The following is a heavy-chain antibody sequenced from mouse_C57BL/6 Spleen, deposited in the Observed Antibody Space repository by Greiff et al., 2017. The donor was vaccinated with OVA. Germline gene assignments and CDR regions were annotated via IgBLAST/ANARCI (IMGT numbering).Heavy chain of an antibody. V-gene: IGHV5-9*01. CDR2: ISGGGGNT. CDR3: ARQGYYGSSYYAMDY. Sequence: EVKLMESGGGLVKPGGSLKLSCAASGFTFSSYTMSWVRQTPEKRLEWVATISGGGGNTYYPDSVKGRFTISRDNAKNTLYLQMSSLRSEDTALYYCARQGYYGSSYYAMDYWGQGTSVTVSS. D-gene: IGHD1-1*01. CDR1: GFTFSSYT. J-gene: IGHJ4*01.